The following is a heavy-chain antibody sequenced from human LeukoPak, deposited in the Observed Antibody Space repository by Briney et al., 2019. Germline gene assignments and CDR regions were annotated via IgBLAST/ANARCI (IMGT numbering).Heavy chain of an antibody. D-gene: IGHD2-15*01. CDR3: ARGGIVVVVAATSWFDP. CDR2: INPSGGST. V-gene: IGHV1-46*01. Sequence: ASVKVSCKASGYTFTSYYMHWVRQAPGQGLEWMGIINPSGGSTSYAQKFQGRVAMTRDMSTSTVYMELSSLRSEDTAVYYCARGGIVVVVAATSWFDPWGQGTLVTVPS. J-gene: IGHJ5*02. CDR1: GYTFTSYY.